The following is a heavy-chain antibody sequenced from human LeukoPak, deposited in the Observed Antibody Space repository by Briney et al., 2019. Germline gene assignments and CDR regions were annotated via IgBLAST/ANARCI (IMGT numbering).Heavy chain of an antibody. Sequence: ASVKVSSKASGYTFTIYGISWVRQAPGQGLEWMGWISAYNGNTNYAQKLQGRVTMTTDTSTSTAYMELRSLRSDDTAVYYCAKDRGITMVRGPLGVWGQGPTVTVSS. CDR1: GYTFTIYG. D-gene: IGHD3-10*01. CDR3: AKDRGITMVRGPLGV. CDR2: ISAYNGNT. J-gene: IGHJ6*02. V-gene: IGHV1-18*01.